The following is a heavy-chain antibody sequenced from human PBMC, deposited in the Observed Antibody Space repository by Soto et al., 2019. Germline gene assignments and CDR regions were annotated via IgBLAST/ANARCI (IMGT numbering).Heavy chain of an antibody. CDR1: GFTVSNNY. CDR2: IYSGGYT. D-gene: IGHD3-10*01. V-gene: IGHV3-53*01. Sequence: EVQLVESGGGLIQPGGSLRLSCAVSGFTVSNNYMSWVRQAPGKGLEGVSVIYSGGYTAYGDSVKGRFTISRDNSKNKLFLQMNRLRPHAPAVFSGATPGGGGGYWGQGTLVTVSS. CDR3: ATPGGGGGY. J-gene: IGHJ4*02.